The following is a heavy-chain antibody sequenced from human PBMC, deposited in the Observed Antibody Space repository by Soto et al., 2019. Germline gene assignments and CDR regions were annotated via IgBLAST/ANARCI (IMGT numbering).Heavy chain of an antibody. CDR2: INPNSGGT. Sequence: GASVKVSCKASGYTFTGYYMHWVRQAPGQGLEWMGWINPNSGGTNYAQKFQGWVTMTRDTSISTAYMELSRLRSDDTAVYYCARGSYGLLWFGTKDYGIDVWGQRTTVTVSS. CDR3: ARGSYGLLWFGTKDYGIDV. V-gene: IGHV1-2*04. CDR1: GYTFTGYY. D-gene: IGHD3-10*01. J-gene: IGHJ6*02.